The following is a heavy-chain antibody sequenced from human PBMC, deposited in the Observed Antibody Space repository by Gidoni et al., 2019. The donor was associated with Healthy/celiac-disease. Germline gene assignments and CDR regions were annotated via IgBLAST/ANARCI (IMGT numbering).Heavy chain of an antibody. D-gene: IGHD3-22*01. J-gene: IGHJ5*02. CDR2: IYYSGST. V-gene: IGHV4-59*01. CDR1: GGSISSYY. CDR3: ARAYYDSSGSWWFDP. Sequence: QVQLQESGPGLVKPSETLSLTCTVSGGSISSYYWSWIRQPPGKGLEWIGYIYYSGSTNYNPSLKSRVTISVDTSKNQFSLKLSSVTAADTAVYYCARAYYDSSGSWWFDPWGQGTLVTVSS.